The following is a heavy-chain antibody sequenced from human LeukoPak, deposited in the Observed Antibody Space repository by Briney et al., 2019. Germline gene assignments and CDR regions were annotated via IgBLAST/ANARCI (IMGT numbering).Heavy chain of an antibody. CDR3: TKGGVVSAFGY. CDR1: GFSFCTYA. D-gene: IGHD3-22*01. Sequence: PGGSLRLSCAASGFSFCTYAMTWVRQAPGKGLECVSTVSGSGGNTYYTDSVKGRFTISRDNSKNTLFLQMSSLRAEDTALYYCTKGGVVSAFGYWGQGGLVTVSS. V-gene: IGHV3-23*01. CDR2: VSGSGGNT. J-gene: IGHJ4*02.